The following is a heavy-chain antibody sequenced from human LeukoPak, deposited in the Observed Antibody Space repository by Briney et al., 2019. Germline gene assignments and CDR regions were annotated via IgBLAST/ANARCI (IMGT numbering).Heavy chain of an antibody. D-gene: IGHD6-13*01. CDR3: AISPGSSSWSHPPGNFGY. CDR1: GYTFTSYG. V-gene: IGHV1-18*04. Sequence: ASVKVSCKASGYTFTSYGISWVRQAPGQGLEWMGWISAYNGNTNYAQKLRGRVTMTTDTSTSTAYMELRSLRSDDTAVYYCAISPGSSSWSHPPGNFGYWGQGTLVTVSS. CDR2: ISAYNGNT. J-gene: IGHJ4*02.